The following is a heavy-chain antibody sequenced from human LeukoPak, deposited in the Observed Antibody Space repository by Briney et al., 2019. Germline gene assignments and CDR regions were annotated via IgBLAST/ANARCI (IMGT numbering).Heavy chain of an antibody. J-gene: IGHJ4*02. CDR1: GGSISSYY. V-gene: IGHV4-59*12. CDR3: ARGGQGDSSSWYSPFDY. D-gene: IGHD6-13*01. CDR2: IYYSGST. Sequence: SETLSLTCTVSGGSISSYYWSWIRQPPGKGLEWIGYIYYSGSTNYNPSLKSRVTISVDTSKNQFSLQLNSVTPEDTAVYYCARGGQGDSSSWYSPFDYWGQGTLVTVSS.